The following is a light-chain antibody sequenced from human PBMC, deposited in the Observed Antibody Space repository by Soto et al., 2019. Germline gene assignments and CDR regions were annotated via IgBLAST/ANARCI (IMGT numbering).Light chain of an antibody. J-gene: IGKJ2*01. CDR1: QDISSY. CDR2: AAS. Sequence: DIQLTQSPSFLSASVGDRVTITCRASQDISSYLAWYQQKPGKAPNLLIFAASTLQSGVPSRFSGSGSGTEFTLTISSLQPEDFATYYCQQLNTYPYTFGQGTKLEIK. CDR3: QQLNTYPYT. V-gene: IGKV1-9*01.